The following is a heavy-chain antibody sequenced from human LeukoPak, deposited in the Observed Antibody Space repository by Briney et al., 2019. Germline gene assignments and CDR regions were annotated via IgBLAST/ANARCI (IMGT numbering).Heavy chain of an antibody. J-gene: IGHJ4*02. CDR3: ARSFPHVVVVPAAIPLDY. Sequence: ASVKVSCNASGYTFTSYGISWVRQAPGQGLEWMGWISAYNGNTNYAQKLQGRVTMTTDTSTSTAYMELRSLRSDDTAVYYCARSFPHVVVVPAAIPLDYWGQGTLVTVSS. CDR1: GYTFTSYG. V-gene: IGHV1-18*01. CDR2: ISAYNGNT. D-gene: IGHD2-2*02.